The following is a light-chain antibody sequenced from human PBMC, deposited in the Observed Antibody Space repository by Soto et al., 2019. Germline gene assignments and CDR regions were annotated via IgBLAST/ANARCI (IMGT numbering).Light chain of an antibody. J-gene: IGKJ3*01. CDR2: GAS. CDR3: QQSYSTLFT. V-gene: IGKV3-20*01. CDR1: QSVSSSY. Sequence: EIVLTQSPGTLSLSPGERATLSCRASQSVSSSYLAWYQQKPGQAPRLLIYGASSRATGIPDRFSGSGSGTDFTLTISRLEPEDFATYYCQQSYSTLFTFGPGTKVDIK.